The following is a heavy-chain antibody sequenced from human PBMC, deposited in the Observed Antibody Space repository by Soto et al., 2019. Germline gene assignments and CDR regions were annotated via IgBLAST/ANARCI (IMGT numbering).Heavy chain of an antibody. Sequence: GASVKVSCKDSGYTFTSYAMHWVRQAPGQRLEWMGWINAGNGNTKYSQKFQGRVTITRDTSASTAYMELSSLRSEDTAVYYCARDYFGDWGSEVGAFDIWAQRTMVTVSS. D-gene: IGHD7-27*01. CDR3: ARDYFGDWGSEVGAFDI. CDR1: GYTFTSYA. CDR2: INAGNGNT. J-gene: IGHJ3*02. V-gene: IGHV1-3*01.